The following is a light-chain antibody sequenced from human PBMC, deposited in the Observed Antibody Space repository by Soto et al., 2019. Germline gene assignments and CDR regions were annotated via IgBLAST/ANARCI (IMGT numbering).Light chain of an antibody. Sequence: QSALTQPASVSGSPGQSITISCTGTSSDVGGYNFVSWFQQHPGEAPKLIIYEVNNRPSGVSNRFSGSKSGTIASLIISGLQPEDEADYYCSSITSSFTDIFGGGTQVTVL. V-gene: IGLV2-14*01. CDR2: EVN. CDR3: SSITSSFTDI. J-gene: IGLJ2*01. CDR1: SSDVGGYNF.